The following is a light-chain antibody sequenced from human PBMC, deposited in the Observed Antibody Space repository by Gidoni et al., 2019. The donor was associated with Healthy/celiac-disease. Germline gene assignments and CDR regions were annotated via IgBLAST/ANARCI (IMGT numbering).Light chain of an antibody. J-gene: IGLJ2*01. CDR3: QVWDTTSDHVV. Sequence: SYVLTQPPSVSVAPGQTARITCGGNNIGSESVHWYHQKPGQAPVLVVYEDSDRPSGIPERFSGSNSGNTATLTISRVEAGDEADYYCQVWDTTSDHVVFGGGTKLTVL. CDR2: EDS. V-gene: IGLV3-21*02. CDR1: NIGSES.